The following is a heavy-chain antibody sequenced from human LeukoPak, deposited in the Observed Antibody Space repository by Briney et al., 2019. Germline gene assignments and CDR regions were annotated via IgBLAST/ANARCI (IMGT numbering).Heavy chain of an antibody. Sequence: GGSLRLSCTASGFTHSNYWMTWVRQAPGKGLEWVANIKPDGSEKYYVDSVKGRFTISRDNAKNSLYLQMNSLRAEDTAVYYCARDQTPFVWGQGTLVTVSS. CDR1: GFTHSNYW. V-gene: IGHV3-7*01. CDR2: IKPDGSEK. CDR3: ARDQTPFV. J-gene: IGHJ4*02.